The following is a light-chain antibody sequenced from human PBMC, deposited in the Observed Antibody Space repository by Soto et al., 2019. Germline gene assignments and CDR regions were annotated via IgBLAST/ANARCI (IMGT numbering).Light chain of an antibody. CDR1: QDINTY. Sequence: DLQMTQSPSSLSASVGDRVTITCQASQDINTYLNWYQQKAGKAPKLLNYDASNLQTGVPSRFSGSGSGTDFTITITSLQPEDVATYYCQQYDNFPPLTFGPGTKVDIE. CDR2: DAS. CDR3: QQYDNFPPLT. V-gene: IGKV1-33*01. J-gene: IGKJ3*01.